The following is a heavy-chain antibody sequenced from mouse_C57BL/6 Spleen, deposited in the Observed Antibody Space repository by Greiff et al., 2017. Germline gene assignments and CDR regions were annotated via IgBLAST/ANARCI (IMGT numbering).Heavy chain of an antibody. CDR3: ARRYYGSSPDWYFDV. Sequence: VQLKESGAELARPGASVKLSCKASGYTFTSYGISWVKQRTGQGLEWIGEIYPRSGNTYYNEKFKGKATLTADKSSSTAYMELRSLTSEDSAVYFCARRYYGSSPDWYFDVWGTGTTVTVSS. J-gene: IGHJ1*03. V-gene: IGHV1-81*01. CDR2: IYPRSGNT. CDR1: GYTFTSYG. D-gene: IGHD1-1*01.